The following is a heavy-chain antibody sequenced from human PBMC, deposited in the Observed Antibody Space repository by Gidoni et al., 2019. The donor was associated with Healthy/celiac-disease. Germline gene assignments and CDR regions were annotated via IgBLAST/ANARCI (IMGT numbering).Heavy chain of an antibody. J-gene: IGHJ5*02. V-gene: IGHV3-49*03. D-gene: IGHD3-22*01. Sequence: EVQLVESGGGLVQPGRSLRLSCTASGFTFGDYAMSWFRQAPGKGLEWVGFIRSKAYGGTTEYAASVKGRFTISRDDSKSIAYLQMNSLKTEDTAVYYCTRAHYYDSSGYGWFDPWGQGTLVTVSS. CDR1: GFTFGDYA. CDR3: TRAHYYDSSGYGWFDP. CDR2: IRSKAYGGTT.